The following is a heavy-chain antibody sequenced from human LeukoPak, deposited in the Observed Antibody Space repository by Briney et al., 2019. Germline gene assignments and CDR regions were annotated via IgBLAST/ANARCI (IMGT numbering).Heavy chain of an antibody. J-gene: IGHJ4*02. CDR2: IYHSGST. Sequence: PSETLSLTCTVSGGSISSGGYYWSWIRQPPGKGLEWIGYIYHSGSTYYNPSLKSRVTISVDRSKNQFSLKLRSVTAADTAVYYCARGMATVPDYWGQGTLVTVSS. CDR3: ARGMATVPDY. D-gene: IGHD5-24*01. V-gene: IGHV4-30-2*01. CDR1: GGSISSGGYY.